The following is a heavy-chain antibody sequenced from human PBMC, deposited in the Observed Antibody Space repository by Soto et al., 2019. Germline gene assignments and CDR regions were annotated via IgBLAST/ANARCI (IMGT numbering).Heavy chain of an antibody. CDR1: GGTFSSYT. J-gene: IGHJ5*02. CDR3: AGVYYYGSGSEKNWFDP. V-gene: IGHV1-69*02. Sequence: QVQLVQSGAEVKKPGSSVKVSCKASGGTFSSYTITWVRQAPGQGLEWMGRIIPILDIANYAQKFQGRVTITADKSTSTAHMEVSSVRSEDTAVYDCAGVYYYGSGSEKNWFDPWGQGTLVTVSS. D-gene: IGHD3-10*01. CDR2: IIPILDIA.